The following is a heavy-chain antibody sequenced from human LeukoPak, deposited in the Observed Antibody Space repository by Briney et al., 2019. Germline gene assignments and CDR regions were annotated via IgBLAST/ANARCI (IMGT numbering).Heavy chain of an antibody. CDR2: IYSDDRT. CDR3: AREVMAKRRAFDI. CDR1: GFTASSNY. Sequence: PGGSLRLSCAASGFTASSNYMSWVRQAPGKGQEGVSVIYSDDRTYYADSVKGRFTISRHTSKKTLYLQMNSLRAEDTAVYYCAREVMAKRRAFDIWGQGTVVTVSS. V-gene: IGHV3-53*04. J-gene: IGHJ3*02. D-gene: IGHD2-8*01.